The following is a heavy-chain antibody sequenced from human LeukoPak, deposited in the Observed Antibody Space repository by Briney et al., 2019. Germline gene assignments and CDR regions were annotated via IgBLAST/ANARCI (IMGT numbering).Heavy chain of an antibody. CDR1: GFDFGAYE. V-gene: IGHV3-48*03. Sequence: GGSLRLSCAASGFDFGAYEMNWVRQAPGKGLEWVAYFAGSDTTTYYADSVKGRFTISRDNAKNSLCLQTNSLRAEDTALYYCTTLGYHLDSWGQGTLVTVSS. D-gene: IGHD3-22*01. CDR2: FAGSDTTT. CDR3: TTLGYHLDS. J-gene: IGHJ4*02.